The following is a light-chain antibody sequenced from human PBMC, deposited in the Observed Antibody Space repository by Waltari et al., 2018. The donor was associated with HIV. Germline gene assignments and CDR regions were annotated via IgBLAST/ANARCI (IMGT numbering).Light chain of an antibody. CDR1: QSVSGNY. CDR2: GSS. J-gene: IGKJ2*01. Sequence: IVLTQTPGTLSLSPGERGTLSCRASQSVSGNYLAWYQQRPGQPPRLLIYGSSSRPTDIPDRFSGSGSGTDFTLTISRVEPEDFAVYYCQQYGVTPTFGQGTKLEIK. V-gene: IGKV3-20*01. CDR3: QQYGVTPT.